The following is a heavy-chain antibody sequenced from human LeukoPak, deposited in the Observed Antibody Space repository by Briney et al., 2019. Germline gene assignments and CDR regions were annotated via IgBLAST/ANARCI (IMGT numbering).Heavy chain of an antibody. V-gene: IGHV1-2*02. J-gene: IGHJ4*02. CDR3: ARDRYSSSWHGDY. CDR2: INPNSGGT. Sequence: ASVRVSCKASGYTFTGYYMHWVRQAPGQGLEWMGWINPNSGGTNYAQKFQGRVTMTRDTSISTAYMELSRLRSDDTAVYYCARDRYSSSWHGDYWGQGTLVTVSS. CDR1: GYTFTGYY. D-gene: IGHD6-13*01.